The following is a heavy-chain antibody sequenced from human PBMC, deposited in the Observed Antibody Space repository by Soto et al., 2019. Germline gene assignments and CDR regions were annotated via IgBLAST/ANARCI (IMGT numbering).Heavy chain of an antibody. CDR1: GFTFSSYG. CDR3: ARVSGSYYYGMDV. D-gene: IGHD1-26*01. CDR2: ISYDGSNE. J-gene: IGHJ6*02. Sequence: GGSLRLSCAASGFTFSSYGIHWVRQAPGKGLEWVAVISYDGSNEYYADSVKGRFTISRDNSKNTLYLQMNSLRAEDTAVYYCARVSGSYYYGMDVWGQGTTVTVSS. V-gene: IGHV3-30*03.